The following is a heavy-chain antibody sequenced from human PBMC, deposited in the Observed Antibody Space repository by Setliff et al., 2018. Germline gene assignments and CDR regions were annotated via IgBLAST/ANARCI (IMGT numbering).Heavy chain of an antibody. CDR2: IYYSGNSNYDT. D-gene: IGHD1-7*01. CDR3: ARFTGTTPYYYGMDV. Sequence: PSETLSLTCIVSGGSINSYYWNWIRQPPGKGLEWIGYIYYSGNSNYDTNYNPSLKSRVTISVDTSKNQFSLKLSSVTAADTAVYYCARFTGTTPYYYGMDVWGQGTTVTVSS. V-gene: IGHV4-59*01. CDR1: GGSINSYY. J-gene: IGHJ6*02.